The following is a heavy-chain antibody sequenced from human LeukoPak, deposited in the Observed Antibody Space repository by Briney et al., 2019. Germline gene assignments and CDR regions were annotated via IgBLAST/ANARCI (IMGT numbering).Heavy chain of an antibody. CDR3: AREGVQTTVDAFDI. CDR1: GFTLKIYP. J-gene: IGHJ3*02. D-gene: IGHD4-17*01. V-gene: IGHV3-30*04. Sequence: GGSLRLSCAAPGFTLKIYPMHWVRQAPGKGLECLSVISHDGSDKTNADSVKGRFIISRDNSKNTIYLQLNSLRPEDTAMYYCAREGVQTTVDAFDIWGLGTMVIVSS. CDR2: ISHDGSDK.